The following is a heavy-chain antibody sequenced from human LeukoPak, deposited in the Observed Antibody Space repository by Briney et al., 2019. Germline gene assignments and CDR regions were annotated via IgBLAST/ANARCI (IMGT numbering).Heavy chain of an antibody. CDR3: ARDQVLWFGELSNYYYGMDV. CDR1: GGSISSGGYY. CDR2: IYYSGST. Sequence: SQTLSLTCTVSGGSISSGGYYWSWIRQHPGKGLEWSGYIYYSGSTYYNPSLKRRVTISVDTSKNQFSLKLSSVTAADTAVYYCARDQVLWFGELSNYYYGMDVWGQGTTVTVSS. J-gene: IGHJ6*02. D-gene: IGHD3-10*01. V-gene: IGHV4-31*03.